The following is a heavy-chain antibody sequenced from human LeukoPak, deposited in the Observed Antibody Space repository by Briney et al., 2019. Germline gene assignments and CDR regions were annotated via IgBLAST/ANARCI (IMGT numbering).Heavy chain of an antibody. CDR1: GGSISSSTYY. CDR2: LFYSGST. J-gene: IGHJ4*02. V-gene: IGHV4-39*01. Sequence: PSETLSLTCTVSGGSISSSTYYWAWIRQPPGKGLEWIASLFYSGSTKYNPSLKRRVTISEDTSKNQFSLKLNSVTAADTAVYYCARHRIAARGSFDYWGQGTLVTVSS. D-gene: IGHD6-6*01. CDR3: ARHRIAARGSFDY.